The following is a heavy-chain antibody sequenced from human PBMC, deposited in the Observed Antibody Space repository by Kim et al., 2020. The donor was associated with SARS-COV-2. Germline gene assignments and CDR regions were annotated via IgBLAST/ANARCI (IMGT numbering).Heavy chain of an antibody. CDR2: INHSGST. Sequence: SETLSLTCAVYGGSFSGYYWSWIRQPPGKGLEWIGEINHSGSTNYNPSLKSRVTISVDTSKNQFSLKLSSVTAADTAVYYCAREYCSSTSCYRRSYYYYYYMDVWGKGTTVTVSS. J-gene: IGHJ6*03. CDR3: AREYCSSTSCYRRSYYYYYYMDV. D-gene: IGHD2-2*02. V-gene: IGHV4-34*01. CDR1: GGSFSGYY.